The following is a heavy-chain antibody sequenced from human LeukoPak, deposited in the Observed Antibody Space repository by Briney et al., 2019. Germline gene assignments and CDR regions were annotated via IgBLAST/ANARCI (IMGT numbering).Heavy chain of an antibody. CDR3: AKLGSAAGNYVDY. CDR1: GFTFSSYA. V-gene: IGHV3-23*01. CDR2: ISGSGGST. J-gene: IGHJ4*02. D-gene: IGHD6-13*01. Sequence: AGGSLRLSCAASGFTFSSYAVSWVRQAPGKGLEWVSAISGSGGSTYYADSVKGRFTISRDNSKNTLYLQMNSLRAEDTAVYYCAKLGSAAGNYVDYWGQGTLVTVSS.